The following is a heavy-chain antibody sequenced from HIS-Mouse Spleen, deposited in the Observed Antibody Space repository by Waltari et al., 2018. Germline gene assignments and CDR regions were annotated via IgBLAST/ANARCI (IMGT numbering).Heavy chain of an antibody. CDR1: GFTFRRYA. V-gene: IGHV3-30*04. J-gene: IGHJ3*02. Sequence: QVQLVESGGGVVQPGRSLRLSCAASGFTFRRYAMHWVRQASGKGLGWVAVISYDGSNKYYADSVKGRFTISRDNSKNTLYLQMNSLRAEDTAVYYCARDGGAAQAFDIWGQGTMVTVSS. CDR2: ISYDGSNK. CDR3: ARDGGAAQAFDI. D-gene: IGHD6-6*01.